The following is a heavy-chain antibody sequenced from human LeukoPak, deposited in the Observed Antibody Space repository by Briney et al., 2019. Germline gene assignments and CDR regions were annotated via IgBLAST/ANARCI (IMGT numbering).Heavy chain of an antibody. J-gene: IGHJ4*02. D-gene: IGHD3-22*01. CDR3: ARVPYSYDSGRAADF. CDR2: ILYDGSNK. CDR1: GFTFSTSA. Sequence: GTSLRLSCAASGFTFSTSAMHWVRQAPGKGLEWVAIILYDGSNKYYANSVKGRFTISRDNAKNTLYLQMASLRAEDTAVYYCARVPYSYDSGRAADFWGQGTLVTVSS. V-gene: IGHV3-30-3*01.